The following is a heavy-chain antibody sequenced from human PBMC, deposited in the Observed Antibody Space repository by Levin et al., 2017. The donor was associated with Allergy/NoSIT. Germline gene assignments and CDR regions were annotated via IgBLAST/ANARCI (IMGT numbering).Heavy chain of an antibody. J-gene: IGHJ4*02. Sequence: HPGESLKISCAAFGFTFSSYDMTWVRQAPGKGLEWVSAISAGGDTTYYAESVRGRFTISRDNSKFTVYLQMNSLRAEDTAVYYCANRQDSGGIHDTSGHNLCWGRGTLVTVSS. D-gene: IGHD3-22*01. V-gene: IGHV3-23*01. CDR3: ANRQDSGGIHDTSGHNLC. CDR2: ISAGGDTT. CDR1: GFTFSSYD.